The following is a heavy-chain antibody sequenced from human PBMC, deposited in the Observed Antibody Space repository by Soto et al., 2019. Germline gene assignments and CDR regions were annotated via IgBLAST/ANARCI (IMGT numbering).Heavy chain of an antibody. Sequence: QVRLQESGPGLVKPSQTLSLTCTVSGGSISSGAYYWSWIRQHPGKGLEWIGYIYYSGNTYYNPSLKSRVTISEDTSKNQFSLKLSSVTAADTAVYYCARDGGYCSGNSCYNWFDPWGQGTLVTVSS. D-gene: IGHD2-15*01. J-gene: IGHJ5*02. CDR3: ARDGGYCSGNSCYNWFDP. CDR2: IYYSGNT. V-gene: IGHV4-31*03. CDR1: GGSISSGAYY.